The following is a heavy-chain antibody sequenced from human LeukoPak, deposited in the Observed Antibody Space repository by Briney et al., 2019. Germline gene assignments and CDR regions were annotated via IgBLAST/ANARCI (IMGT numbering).Heavy chain of an antibody. Sequence: GGSLRLSCAASAFTFNYYAMHWVRQAPGKGLEWVSLISYDGSKRYYADSVKGRFTISRDNSKNTLFLPMNSPRPEATAVYYCSKDGSIAAAGYFDFWVLGTLVTVSS. CDR2: ISYDGSKR. V-gene: IGHV3-30*18. D-gene: IGHD6-25*01. CDR1: AFTFNYYA. CDR3: SKDGSIAAAGYFDF. J-gene: IGHJ4*02.